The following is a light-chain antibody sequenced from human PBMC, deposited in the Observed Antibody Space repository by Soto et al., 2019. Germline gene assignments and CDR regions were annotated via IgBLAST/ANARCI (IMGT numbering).Light chain of an antibody. Sequence: DIQMTQSPSTLSASVGDRVTITCRASQSFSNWLAWYQQKPGKAPKPLIYLASTLVFVVPSRFSGSGPGTEFILPISGLQPEDFATYYCQQYNSYPITFGPGTKVDIK. J-gene: IGKJ3*01. CDR3: QQYNSYPIT. V-gene: IGKV1-5*03. CDR1: QSFSNW. CDR2: LAS.